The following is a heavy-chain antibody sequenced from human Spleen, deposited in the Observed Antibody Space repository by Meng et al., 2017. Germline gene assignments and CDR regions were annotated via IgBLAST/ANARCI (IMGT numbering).Heavy chain of an antibody. D-gene: IGHD3-10*01. CDR3: ARGGRGITMVRGRSLYYYGMDV. V-gene: IGHV6-1*01. CDR1: GDSVSSNSAA. CDR2: TYYRSKWYN. J-gene: IGHJ6*01. Sequence: SETLSLTCAISGDSVSSNSAAWNWIRQSPSIGLEWLGRTYYRSKWYNDYAVSVKSRITINPDTSKNQFSLQLNSVTPEDTAVYYCARGGRGITMVRGRSLYYYGMDVWGQGNTV.